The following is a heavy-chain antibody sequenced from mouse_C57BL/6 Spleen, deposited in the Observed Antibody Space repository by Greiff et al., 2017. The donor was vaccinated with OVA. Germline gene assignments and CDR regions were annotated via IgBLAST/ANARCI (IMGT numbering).Heavy chain of an antibody. CDR1: GFTFSSYA. D-gene: IGHD4-1*01. Sequence: EVKLMESGEGLVKPGGSLKLSCAASGFTFSSYAMSWVRQTPEKRLEWVAYISSGGDYIYYADTVKGRFTISRDNARNTLYLQMSSLKSEDTAMYYCTRYGKLGLRYFDYWGQGTTLTVSS. CDR3: TRYGKLGLRYFDY. V-gene: IGHV5-9-1*02. J-gene: IGHJ2*01. CDR2: ISSGGDYI.